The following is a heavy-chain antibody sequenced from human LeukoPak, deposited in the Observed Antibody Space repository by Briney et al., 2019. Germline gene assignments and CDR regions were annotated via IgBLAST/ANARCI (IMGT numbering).Heavy chain of an antibody. D-gene: IGHD2-2*01. CDR3: ARGPIVVVPAATNAFDI. CDR2: MYYSGSA. Sequence: PSETLSLTCTVSGGSVTDYYWSWIRHSSGKGLEWIGYMYYSGSAYYSPSLKTRVTISVDTSKNQFSLKLTSVTAADTAVYYCARGPIVVVPAATNAFDIWGQGTMVTVSS. V-gene: IGHV4-59*08. CDR1: GGSVTDYY. J-gene: IGHJ3*02.